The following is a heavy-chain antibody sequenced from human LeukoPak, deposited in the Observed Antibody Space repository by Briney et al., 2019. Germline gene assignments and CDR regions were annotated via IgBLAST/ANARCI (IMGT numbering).Heavy chain of an antibody. CDR3: AKGERFGLYYGSGSPPYDY. Sequence: GGSLRLSCAASGFTFSSYSMNWVRQAPGKGLEWVAFIRYDGSNKYYADSVKGRFTISRDNSKNTLYLQMNSLRAEDTAVYYCAKGERFGLYYGSGSPPYDYWGQGTLVTVSS. V-gene: IGHV3-30*02. CDR2: IRYDGSNK. CDR1: GFTFSSYS. D-gene: IGHD3-10*01. J-gene: IGHJ4*02.